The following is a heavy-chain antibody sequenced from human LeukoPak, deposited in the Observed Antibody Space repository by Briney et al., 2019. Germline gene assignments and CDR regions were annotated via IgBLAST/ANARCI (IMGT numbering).Heavy chain of an antibody. CDR2: IYYSGST. V-gene: IGHV4-39*01. CDR1: GGSISSGSYY. D-gene: IGHD2-2*01. J-gene: IGHJ5*02. CDR3: ARRSVPAEFDP. Sequence: PSETLSLTCTVSGGSISSGSYYWGWIRQPPGKGLEWIGSIYYSGSTYYNPSLKSRVTISVDTSKNQFSLKLSSVTAADTAVYYCARRSVPAEFDPWGQGTLVTVSS.